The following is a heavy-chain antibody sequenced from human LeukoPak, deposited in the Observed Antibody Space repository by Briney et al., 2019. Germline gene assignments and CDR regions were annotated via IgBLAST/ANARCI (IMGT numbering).Heavy chain of an antibody. Sequence: SETLSLTCTVSSDSMNNYYWSWIRQPAGKGLESIGRIYSSGSTNYNPSLESRVTMSVDTTKNQFSLKLSSVTAADTAVYYCARERGSSWSLDYWGQGTLVTVSS. CDR2: IYSSGST. CDR3: ARERGSSWSLDY. CDR1: SDSMNNYY. V-gene: IGHV4-4*07. J-gene: IGHJ4*02. D-gene: IGHD6-13*01.